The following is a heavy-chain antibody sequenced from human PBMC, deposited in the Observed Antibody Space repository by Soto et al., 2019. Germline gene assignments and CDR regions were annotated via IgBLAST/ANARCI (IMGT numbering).Heavy chain of an antibody. J-gene: IGHJ5*02. V-gene: IGHV4-34*01. Sequence: LETLSLTCAFFGGSFSDYYWCWIRQPPEGGMEWIGAINHRVRTYYNPSLRCRATIAVYTSTNQFSLYLNSGTAAATALYYCKLCGPMIGPNVSNERAANCFDPWGQGTLVTVSS. D-gene: IGHD3-22*01. CDR1: GGSFSDYY. CDR2: INHRVRT. CDR3: KLCGPMIGPNVSNERAANCFDP.